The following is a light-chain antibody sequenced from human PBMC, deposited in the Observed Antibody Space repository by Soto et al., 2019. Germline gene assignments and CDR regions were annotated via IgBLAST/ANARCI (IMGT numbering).Light chain of an antibody. CDR3: QQYNSYPIT. CDR1: QSISSW. V-gene: IGKV1-5*01. CDR2: DAS. Sequence: DIQMTQSPSPLSASVGDRVTITCLASQSISSWLAWYQQKPGKAPKLLIYDASSLESGVPSRFSGSGSGTEFTLTISSLQPDDVATYYCQQYNSYPITFGQGTRLEI. J-gene: IGKJ5*01.